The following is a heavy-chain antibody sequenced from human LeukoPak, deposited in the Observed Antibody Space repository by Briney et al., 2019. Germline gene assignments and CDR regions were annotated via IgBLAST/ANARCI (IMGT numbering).Heavy chain of an antibody. V-gene: IGHV3-11*04. Sequence: GGSLRLACTASGFTFRDYYVTWIRQAPGKGLEWVSYIRSTGSSTAYADSVRGRFTISRDNAKNTLHLQMNSLRDEDTAVYYCARVLTGSNRQLDYWGQGTLVTVSS. D-gene: IGHD3-9*01. CDR1: GFTFRDYY. J-gene: IGHJ4*02. CDR2: IRSTGSST. CDR3: ARVLTGSNRQLDY.